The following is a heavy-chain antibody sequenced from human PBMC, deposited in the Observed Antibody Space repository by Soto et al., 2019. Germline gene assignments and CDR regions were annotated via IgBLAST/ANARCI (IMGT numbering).Heavy chain of an antibody. J-gene: IGHJ4*02. CDR1: GFSLSTSGVG. CDR3: AHRPRDPIAAAGKYYFDY. D-gene: IGHD6-13*01. CDR2: IYWNDDK. V-gene: IGHV2-5*01. Sequence: KESGPTLVKPTQTLTLICTFSGFSLSTSGVGVGWIRQPPGKALEWLALIYWNDDKRYSPSLKSRLTITKDTSKNQVVLTMTNMDPVDTATYYCAHRPRDPIAAAGKYYFDYWGQGTLVTVSS.